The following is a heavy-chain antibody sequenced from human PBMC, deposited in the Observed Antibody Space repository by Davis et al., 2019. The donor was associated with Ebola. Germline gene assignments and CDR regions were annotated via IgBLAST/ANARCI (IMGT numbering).Heavy chain of an antibody. CDR1: GFTFSSYA. Sequence: GESLKISCAASGFTFSSYAMSWVRQAPGKGLEWVSAISGSGGSTYYADSVKGRFTISRDNSKNTLYLQMNSLRAEDTAVYYCAKAGRNSDWNLERFDYWGQGTLVTVSS. D-gene: IGHD1-1*01. CDR3: AKAGRNSDWNLERFDY. V-gene: IGHV3-23*01. J-gene: IGHJ4*02. CDR2: ISGSGGST.